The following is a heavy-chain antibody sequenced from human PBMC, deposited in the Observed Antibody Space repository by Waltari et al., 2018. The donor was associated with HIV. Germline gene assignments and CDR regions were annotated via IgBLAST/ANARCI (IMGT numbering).Heavy chain of an antibody. CDR2: INHSGST. D-gene: IGHD1-7*01. J-gene: IGHJ4*02. Sequence: SESLSLTCAVYGGSFTGYYWTWVRQSPGKGLEWIGEINHSGSTNYNPSLKSRINISRDTSKNLFSLELTSVTAADTAVYYCARLMSTTRFDSWGQGTLVSVSS. V-gene: IGHV4-34*01. CDR3: ARLMSTTRFDS. CDR1: GGSFTGYY.